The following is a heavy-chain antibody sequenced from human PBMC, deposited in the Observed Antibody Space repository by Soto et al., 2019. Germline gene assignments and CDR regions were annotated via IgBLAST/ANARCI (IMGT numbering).Heavy chain of an antibody. CDR3: ARLMLPDRLIGSGMDV. V-gene: IGHV4-39*01. J-gene: IGHJ6*02. Sequence: QLQLQESGPGLVKPSETLSLTCTVSGGSISSSSYYWGWIRQPPGKGLEWIGSIYYSGSTYYNPSFNGRVNISVDASTNQGSLQLCSVTAADTAVYYCARLMLPDRLIGSGMDVWGQGTTVTVSS. CDR1: GGSISSSSYY. D-gene: IGHD3-9*01. CDR2: IYYSGST.